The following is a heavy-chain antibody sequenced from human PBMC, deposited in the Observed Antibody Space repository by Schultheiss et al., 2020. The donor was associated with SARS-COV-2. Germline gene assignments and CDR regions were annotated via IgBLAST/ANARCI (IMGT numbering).Heavy chain of an antibody. CDR3: ARARIAAAGTYD. CDR1: GFTFSSYW. V-gene: IGHV3-48*04. CDR2: ISSSGSTI. J-gene: IGHJ4*02. D-gene: IGHD6-13*01. Sequence: GGSLRLSCAASGFTFSSYWMSWVRQAPGKGLEWVSYISSSGSTIYYADSVKGRFTISRDNAKNSLYLQMNSLRAEDTAVYYCARARIAAAGTYDWGQGTLVTVSS.